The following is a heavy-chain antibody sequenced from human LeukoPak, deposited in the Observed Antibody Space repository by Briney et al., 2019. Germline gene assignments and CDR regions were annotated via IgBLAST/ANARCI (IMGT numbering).Heavy chain of an antibody. CDR1: GYTFTSYG. CDR2: ISAYNGNT. CDR3: ARMLWGHESYPNWFDP. D-gene: IGHD2-2*01. J-gene: IGHJ5*02. V-gene: IGHV1-18*01. Sequence: GASVKVSCKASGYTFTSYGISWVRQAPGQGLEWMGWISAYNGNTNYAQKLQGRVTMTTDTSTSTAYMELRSLRSDDTAVYYCARMLWGHESYPNWFDPWGQGTLVTVSS.